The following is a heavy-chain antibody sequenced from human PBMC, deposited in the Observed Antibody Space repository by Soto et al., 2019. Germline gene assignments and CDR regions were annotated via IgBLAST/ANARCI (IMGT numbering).Heavy chain of an antibody. Sequence: AASVKVSCKASGFTFTSSAVQWVRQARGQRLEWIGWIVVGSGNTNYAQKFQERVTITRDMSTSTAYMELSSLRSEDTAVYYCAAGKVDTAMANYHYGMDVWGQGTTVTVSS. D-gene: IGHD5-18*01. CDR3: AAGKVDTAMANYHYGMDV. V-gene: IGHV1-58*01. CDR1: GFTFTSSA. CDR2: IVVGSGNT. J-gene: IGHJ6*02.